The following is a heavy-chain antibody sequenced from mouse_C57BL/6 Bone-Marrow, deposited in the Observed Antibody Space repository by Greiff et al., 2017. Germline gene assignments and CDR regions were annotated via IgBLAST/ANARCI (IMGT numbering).Heavy chain of an antibody. CDR2: IWSGGST. CDR1: GFSLTSYG. D-gene: IGHD1-1*01. Sequence: VQLQQSGPGLVQPSQSLSITCTVSGFSLTSYGVHWVRQSPGKGLEWLGVIWSGGSTDYNAAFISRLSISKDNSKSQVFFKMNSLQADDTAIYYCARKRFYYGSSYRYAMDYWGQGTSVTVSS. CDR3: ARKRFYYGSSYRYAMDY. J-gene: IGHJ4*01. V-gene: IGHV2-2*01.